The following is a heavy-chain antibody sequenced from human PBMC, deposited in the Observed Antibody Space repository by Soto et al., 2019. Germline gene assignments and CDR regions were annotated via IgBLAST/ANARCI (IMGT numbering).Heavy chain of an antibody. CDR1: GGSISSYY. V-gene: IGHV4-59*08. D-gene: IGHD3-3*01. J-gene: IGHJ4*02. Sequence: PSETLSLTCTVSGGSISSYYWSWIRQPPGKGLEWIGYIYYSGSTNYNPSLKSRVTISVDTSKNQFSLKLSSVTAADTAAYYCGRHEYYDFWSGYYSFDYWGQGTLVTVSS. CDR2: IYYSGST. CDR3: GRHEYYDFWSGYYSFDY.